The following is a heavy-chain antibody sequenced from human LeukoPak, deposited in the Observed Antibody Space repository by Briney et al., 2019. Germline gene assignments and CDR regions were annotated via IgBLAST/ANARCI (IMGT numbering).Heavy chain of an antibody. J-gene: IGHJ4*02. Sequence: GGSLRLSCAASGFTFRSYSMNWVRQAPGKGLEWLSYISWGSNVIYYADSVKGRFTTSRDNDKNSLFLQMNSLRDEDSALYYCARDPGYSYALDHWGRGTLVTVSS. CDR1: GFTFRSYS. CDR3: ARDPGYSYALDH. D-gene: IGHD5-18*01. V-gene: IGHV3-48*02. CDR2: ISWGSNVI.